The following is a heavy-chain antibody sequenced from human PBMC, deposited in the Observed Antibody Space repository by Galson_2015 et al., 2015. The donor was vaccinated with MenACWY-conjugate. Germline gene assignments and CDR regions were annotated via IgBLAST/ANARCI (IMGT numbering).Heavy chain of an antibody. D-gene: IGHD2-15*01. CDR1: GYSFTSYW. CDR3: ARGGYCSGGSCYSSWFDP. V-gene: IGHV5-51*01. CDR2: IYPGDSDT. J-gene: IGHJ5*02. Sequence: QSGAEVKKPGESLKISCKGSGYSFTSYWIGWVRQMPGKGLEWMGIIYPGDSDTRYSPSFQGQVTISADKPISTAYLQWSSLKASDTAMYYCARGGYCSGGSCYSSWFDPWGQGTLVTVSS.